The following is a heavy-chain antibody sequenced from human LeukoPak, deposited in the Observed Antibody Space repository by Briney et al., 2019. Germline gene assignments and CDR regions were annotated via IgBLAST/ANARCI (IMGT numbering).Heavy chain of an antibody. D-gene: IGHD5-18*01. V-gene: IGHV4-34*01. CDR3: ARDRRYSYGLPYFDL. CDR1: GGSFSGYY. CDR2: INHSGST. Sequence: SETLSLACAVYGGSFSGYYWSWIRQPPGKGLEWIGEINHSGSTNYNPSLKSRVTISVDTSKNQFSLKLSSVTAAGTAVYYCARDRRYSYGLPYFDLWSRGTLVTVSS. J-gene: IGHJ2*01.